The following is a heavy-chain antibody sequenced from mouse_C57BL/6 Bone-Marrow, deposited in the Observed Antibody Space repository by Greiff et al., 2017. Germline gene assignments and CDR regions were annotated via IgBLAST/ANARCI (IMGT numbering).Heavy chain of an antibody. CDR1: GYTFTSYW. V-gene: IGHV1-64*01. J-gene: IGHJ2*01. Sequence: VQLVESGAELVKPGASVKLSCKASGYTFTSYWMHWVKQRPGQGLEWIGMIHPISGSTNYNEKFKSKATLTVDKSSSTAYMQLSSLTSEDSAVYYCARRGWLLKVDYWGQGTTLTVSS. CDR2: IHPISGST. D-gene: IGHD2-3*01. CDR3: ARRGWLLKVDY.